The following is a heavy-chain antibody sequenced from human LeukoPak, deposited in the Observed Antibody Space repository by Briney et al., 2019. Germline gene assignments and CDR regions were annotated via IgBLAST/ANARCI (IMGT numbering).Heavy chain of an antibody. CDR2: ISGSGGST. CDR3: AKAPYSSGWYYFDY. V-gene: IGHV3-23*01. J-gene: IGHJ4*02. D-gene: IGHD6-19*01. CDR1: GFTFSSYA. Sequence: GVSLRLSCAASGFTFSSYAMSWVRQAPGKGLEWVSAISGSGGSTYYADSVKGRFTISRDNSKNTLYLQMNSLRAEDTAVYYCAKAPYSSGWYYFDYWGQGTLVTVSS.